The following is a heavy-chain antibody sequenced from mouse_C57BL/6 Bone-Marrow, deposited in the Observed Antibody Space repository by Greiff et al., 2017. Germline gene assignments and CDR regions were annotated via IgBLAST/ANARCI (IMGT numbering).Heavy chain of an antibody. V-gene: IGHV3-6*01. Sequence: VQLKESGPGLVKPSQSLSLTCSVTGYSITSGYYWNWIRQFPGNKLEWMGYISYDGSNNYNPSLKNRISITRDTSKNQFFLKLNSVTTEDTATYYCAREGYAGFAYWGQGTLVTVSA. D-gene: IGHD2-10*02. CDR1: GYSITSGYY. CDR3: AREGYAGFAY. J-gene: IGHJ3*01. CDR2: ISYDGSN.